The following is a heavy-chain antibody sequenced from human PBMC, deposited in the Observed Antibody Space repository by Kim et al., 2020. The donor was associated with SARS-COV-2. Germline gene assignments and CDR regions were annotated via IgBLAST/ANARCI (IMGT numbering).Heavy chain of an antibody. CDR2: IYYSGST. CDR3: ARVLPPYSYGYLDY. D-gene: IGHD5-18*01. V-gene: IGHV4-39*07. CDR1: GGSISSSSYY. J-gene: IGHJ4*02. Sequence: SETLSLTCTVSGGSISSSSYYWGWIRQPPGKGLEWIGSIYYSGSTYYNPSLKSRVTISVDTSKNQFSLKLSSVTAADTAVYYCARVLPPYSYGYLDYWGQGTLVTVSS.